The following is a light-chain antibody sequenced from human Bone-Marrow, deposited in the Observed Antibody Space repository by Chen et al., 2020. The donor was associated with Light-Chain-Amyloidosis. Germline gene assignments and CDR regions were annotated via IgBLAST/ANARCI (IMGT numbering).Light chain of an antibody. Sequence: QSALTQPASVSGSPGQPITIPCTGTSSDVGGYNSVSWYQQNPGKAPKLMIYDVSNRPSGVSNRFSGSKSGNTASLTISGLQAEDEADYYCSSYTSSSTLYVFGTGTKVTGL. V-gene: IGLV2-14*01. J-gene: IGLJ1*01. CDR2: DVS. CDR3: SSYTSSSTLYV. CDR1: SSDVGGYNS.